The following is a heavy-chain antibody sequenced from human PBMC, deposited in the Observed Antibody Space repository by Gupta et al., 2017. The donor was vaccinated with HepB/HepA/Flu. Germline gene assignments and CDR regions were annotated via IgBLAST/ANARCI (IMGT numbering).Heavy chain of an antibody. CDR2: IRGSGTT. J-gene: IGHJ4*02. CDR3: VRGTAKYYFDY. V-gene: IGHV3-11*01. D-gene: IGHD2-8*02. Sequence: QVQLVESGGGLVKPGGSLRLSCVASGFPFSDYYMSWIRQAPGKGLEWVSSIRGSGTTYYADSMKGRFTISRDNAQNSLYLQMDSLRADDTAVYYCVRGTAKYYFDYWGQGTPVTVSS. CDR1: GFPFSDYY.